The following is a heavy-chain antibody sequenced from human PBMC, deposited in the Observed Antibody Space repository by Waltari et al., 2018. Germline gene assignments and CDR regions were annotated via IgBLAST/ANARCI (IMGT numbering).Heavy chain of an antibody. D-gene: IGHD6-6*01. J-gene: IGHJ5*02. CDR3: AAGYSSSSGWFDP. Sequence: QVQLVQSGAEVKKPGSSVKVSCKASGGTFSSYAISWVRQAPGQGLEWMGVIIPIFGTGNYEQKFQGRVTITADESTSTAYMELSSLGSEDPAVYYCAAGYSSSSGWFDPWGQGTLVTVSS. V-gene: IGHV1-69*13. CDR2: IIPIFGTG. CDR1: GGTFSSYA.